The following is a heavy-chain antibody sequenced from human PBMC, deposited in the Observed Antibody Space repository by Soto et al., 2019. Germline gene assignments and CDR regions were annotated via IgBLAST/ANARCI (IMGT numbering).Heavy chain of an antibody. J-gene: IGHJ4*02. CDR1: GFTFSSYA. CDR2: ISGSGGST. CDR3: AKGLPDIVATIDY. D-gene: IGHD5-12*01. V-gene: IGHV3-23*01. Sequence: EVQLLESGGGLVQPGGSLRLSCAASGFTFSSYAMSWVRQAPGKGLEWVSAISGSGGSTYYADSVNGRFTISRDNSKNTLYLQMNSLRADDTAVDHCAKGLPDIVATIDYWGLGSLVTGSS.